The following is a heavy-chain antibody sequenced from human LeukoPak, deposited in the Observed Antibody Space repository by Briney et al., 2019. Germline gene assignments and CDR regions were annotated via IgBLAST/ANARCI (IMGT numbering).Heavy chain of an antibody. CDR2: IYYSGYT. D-gene: IGHD3-10*01. Sequence: SETLSLTCTVSGGSISISDYYWGWIRQPPGKGLEWIGYIYYSGYTNYNPSLKSRVTISVDTSKNQFSLKLSSVTAADTAVYSCARNTMVRGTYYMDVWGKGTTVTISS. CDR3: ARNTMVRGTYYMDV. V-gene: IGHV4-61*05. J-gene: IGHJ6*03. CDR1: GGSISISDYY.